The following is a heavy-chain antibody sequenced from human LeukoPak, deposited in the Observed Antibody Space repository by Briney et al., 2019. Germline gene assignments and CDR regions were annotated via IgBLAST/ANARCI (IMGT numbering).Heavy chain of an antibody. CDR3: ARGGTYYDSSGYRYWYFDL. V-gene: IGHV4-34*01. CDR1: GYSISSGYY. J-gene: IGHJ2*01. Sequence: SETLSLTCAASGYSISSGYYWSWIRQPPGKGLEWIGEINHSGSTNYNPSLKSRVTISVDTSKNQFSLKLSSVTAADTAVYYCARGGTYYDSSGYRYWYFDLWGRGTLVTVSS. D-gene: IGHD3-22*01. CDR2: INHSGST.